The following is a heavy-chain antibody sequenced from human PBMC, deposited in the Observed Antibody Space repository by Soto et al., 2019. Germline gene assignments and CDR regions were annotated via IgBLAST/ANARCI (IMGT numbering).Heavy chain of an antibody. CDR1: GFTFSSYA. D-gene: IGHD5-18*01. Sequence: PGGSLRLSCAASGFTFSSYAMHWVRQAPGKGLEWVAVISYDGSNKYYADSVKGRFTISRDNSKNTLYLQMNSLRAEDTAVYYCARSLSDTAMVWFDYWGQGTLVTVSS. V-gene: IGHV3-30-3*01. J-gene: IGHJ4*02. CDR2: ISYDGSNK. CDR3: ARSLSDTAMVWFDY.